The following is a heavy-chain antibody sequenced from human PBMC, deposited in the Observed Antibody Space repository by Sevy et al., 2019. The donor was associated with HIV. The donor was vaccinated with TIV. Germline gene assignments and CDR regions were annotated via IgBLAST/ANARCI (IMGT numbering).Heavy chain of an antibody. V-gene: IGHV4-39*01. D-gene: IGHD3-16*01. J-gene: IGHJ4*02. Sequence: SDTLSLTCTVSVGSINRSSYYWGWIRQPPGKGLEWIASIFYSGSTYYKSSLKSRITISVDTSKNQFSLKLSSVTAADTAVYYCARLGGSYGSDYWGQGTLVTVSS. CDR2: IFYSGST. CDR1: VGSINRSSYY. CDR3: ARLGGSYGSDY.